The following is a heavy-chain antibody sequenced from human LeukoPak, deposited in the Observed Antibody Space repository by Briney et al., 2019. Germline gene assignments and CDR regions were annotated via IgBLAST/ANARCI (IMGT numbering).Heavy chain of an antibody. D-gene: IGHD6-13*01. V-gene: IGHV4-59*01. CDR1: GGSLSSYY. J-gene: IGHJ4*02. Sequence: SETLSLTCTVSGGSLSSYYWSWIRQPPGKGPEWIGYIYYSGSTNYNPSLKSRVTISVDTSKNQFSLRLSSVTAADTAVYYCARVTGYVMEDYFDYWGQGTLVTVSS. CDR3: ARVTGYVMEDYFDY. CDR2: IYYSGST.